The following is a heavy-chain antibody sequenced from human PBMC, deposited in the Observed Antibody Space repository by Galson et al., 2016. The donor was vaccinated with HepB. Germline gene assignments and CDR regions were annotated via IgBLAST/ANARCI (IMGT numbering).Heavy chain of an antibody. D-gene: IGHD7-27*01. Sequence: SLRLSCAASGFTFSDYYMTWIRQAPGKGLEWVSTISPSGDNTYYADSVKGRFTISRDISKNTLYLQMNSLRADDTALYYCARRGINWGFFDYWGQGTLVTVSS. CDR2: ISPSGDNT. V-gene: IGHV3-23*01. CDR3: ARRGINWGFFDY. CDR1: GFTFSDYY. J-gene: IGHJ4*02.